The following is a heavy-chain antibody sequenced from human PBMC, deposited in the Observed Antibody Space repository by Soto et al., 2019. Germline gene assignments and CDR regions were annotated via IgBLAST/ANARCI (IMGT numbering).Heavy chain of an antibody. J-gene: IGHJ4*02. Sequence: SENLTLTCAVYGGSFSGYYWSGIRQPPGKGLEWIGEINHSGSTNYNPSLKSRVTISVDTSKNQFSLKLSSVTAADTAVYYCARRKKTDYYDSSGYYSGVPVDDWGQVTLVIVS. CDR2: INHSGST. CDR1: GGSFSGYY. CDR3: ARRKKTDYYDSSGYYSGVPVDD. V-gene: IGHV4-34*01. D-gene: IGHD3-22*01.